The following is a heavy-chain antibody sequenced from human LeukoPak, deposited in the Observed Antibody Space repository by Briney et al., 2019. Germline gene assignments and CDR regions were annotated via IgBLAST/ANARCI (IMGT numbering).Heavy chain of an antibody. V-gene: IGHV3-48*02. J-gene: IGHJ4*02. D-gene: IGHD3-22*01. CDR3: AANYYDLGY. Sequence: GGSLRFSCAASGFTFSNYGMHWVRQAPGKGLEWVSYITTSSSTIYYADSVKGRFTISRDNAKNSLYLQMNSLRDEDTAVYYCAANYYDLGYWGQGILVTVSS. CDR1: GFTFSNYG. CDR2: ITTSSSTI.